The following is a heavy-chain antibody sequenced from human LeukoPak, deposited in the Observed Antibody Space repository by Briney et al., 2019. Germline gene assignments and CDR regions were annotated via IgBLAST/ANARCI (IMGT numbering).Heavy chain of an antibody. CDR2: ISYDGTNK. CDR1: GFTFSGYP. V-gene: IGHV3-30-3*01. J-gene: IGHJ4*02. CDR3: ARDFGSGSSPIGY. D-gene: IGHD1-26*01. Sequence: GGSLRLSCAASGFTFSGYPMHWVRQAPGKGLEWVAVISYDGTNKFYADSVKGRFTISRDNSKNTLYLQMNSLRAEDTAVYYCARDFGSGSSPIGYWGQGTLVTVSS.